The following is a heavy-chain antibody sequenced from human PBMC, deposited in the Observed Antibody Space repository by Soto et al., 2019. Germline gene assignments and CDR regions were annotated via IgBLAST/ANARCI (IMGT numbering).Heavy chain of an antibody. Sequence: PSETLSLTCTVSGGSISSYYWSWIRQPPGKGLEWIGYIYYSGSTNYNPSLKSRVTISVDTSKNQFSLKLSSVTAADTAVYYCARDGYYGSGSLGGMDVWGQGTTVTVSS. CDR3: ARDGYYGSGSLGGMDV. D-gene: IGHD3-10*01. J-gene: IGHJ6*02. CDR1: GGSISSYY. V-gene: IGHV4-59*01. CDR2: IYYSGST.